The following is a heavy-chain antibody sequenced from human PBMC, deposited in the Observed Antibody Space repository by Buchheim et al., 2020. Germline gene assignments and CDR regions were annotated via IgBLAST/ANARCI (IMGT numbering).Heavy chain of an antibody. CDR1: GFTFDNCA. CDR2: ISGAGGST. J-gene: IGHJ6*02. D-gene: IGHD3-10*01. CDR3: AKTVKTYYDGMDV. V-gene: IGHV3-23*01. Sequence: EVQLLGSGGGFVQPGGSLRLSCAASGFTFDNCAMSWVRQAPGKGLEWVSVISGAGGSTFYAESVKGRFTISRDYSQNKLHLQMNSLRAEDTAIYYCAKTVKTYYDGMDVWGQGTT.